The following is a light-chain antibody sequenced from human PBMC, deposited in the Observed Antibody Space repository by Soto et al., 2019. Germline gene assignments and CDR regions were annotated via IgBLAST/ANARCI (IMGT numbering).Light chain of an antibody. CDR2: DAS. J-gene: IGKJ2*01. CDR1: QSINNN. CDR3: QQYKSSFT. Sequence: IVMTQSPATLSVSPGERATLSCRASQSINNNLAWYQQKPGQAPRLLIYDASTGATDIPARFSGSGSGTEFTLTISSLQSGDSAVYYCQQYKSSFTFGQGTKLEIK. V-gene: IGKV3-15*01.